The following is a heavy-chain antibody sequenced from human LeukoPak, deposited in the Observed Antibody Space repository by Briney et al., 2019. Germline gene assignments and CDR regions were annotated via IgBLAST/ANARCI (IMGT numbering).Heavy chain of an antibody. D-gene: IGHD5-24*01. CDR2: ISSGSSTI. V-gene: IGHV3-48*01. Sequence: GGSLRLSCAASGFTFSSYSMNWVRQAPGKGLEWVSYISSGSSTISYADSVKGRFTISRDNAKNSLYLQMNSLRAEDTAVYFCARGDMSTNTYFDFWGQGTLVTVSP. CDR3: ARGDMSTNTYFDF. CDR1: GFTFSSYS. J-gene: IGHJ4*02.